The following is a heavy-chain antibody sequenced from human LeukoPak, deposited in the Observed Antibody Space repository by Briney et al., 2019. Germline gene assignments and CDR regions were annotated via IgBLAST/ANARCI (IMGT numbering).Heavy chain of an antibody. D-gene: IGHD6-13*01. CDR3: ARGYSSSWYGPND. Sequence: GGSLRLSCAASGFTFSSYSMNWVRQAPGKGLEWVSSISSSSSYIYYADSVKGRFTISRDNAKNSLYLQMNSLRAEDTAVYYCARGYSSSWYGPNDWGPGTLVTVSS. CDR2: ISSSSSYI. V-gene: IGHV3-21*01. J-gene: IGHJ4*02. CDR1: GFTFSSYS.